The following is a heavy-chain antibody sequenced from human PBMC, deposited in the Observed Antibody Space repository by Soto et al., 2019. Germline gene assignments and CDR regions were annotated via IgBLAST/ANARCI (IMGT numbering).Heavy chain of an antibody. CDR2: IYTGGST. Sequence: EVQLVESGGGLVQPGGSLRLSCAASGFTVTSKYMSWVRQAPGKGLEWVSVIYTGGSTYYADSVKGRFTISRDNSKNTLYLQMHSPRAEDTAVYYCARDPHSMVRGVHPSYAMDVWGQGTTVTVSS. J-gene: IGHJ6*02. D-gene: IGHD3-10*01. V-gene: IGHV3-66*01. CDR1: GFTVTSKY. CDR3: ARDPHSMVRGVHPSYAMDV.